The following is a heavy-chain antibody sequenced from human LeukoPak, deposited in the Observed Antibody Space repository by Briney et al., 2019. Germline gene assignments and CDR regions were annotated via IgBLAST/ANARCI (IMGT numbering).Heavy chain of an antibody. Sequence: ASVKVSCKASGYTFTSYAMHWVRQAPGQRLEWMGWINAGNGNTKYSQKFQGRVTITRDTSASKAYMELSSLRSEDTAVYYCARDGPRYCSGGSCWLGIFREASDAFDIWGQGTMVTVSS. CDR3: ARDGPRYCSGGSCWLGIFREASDAFDI. J-gene: IGHJ3*02. CDR2: INAGNGNT. CDR1: GYTFTSYA. D-gene: IGHD2-15*01. V-gene: IGHV1-3*01.